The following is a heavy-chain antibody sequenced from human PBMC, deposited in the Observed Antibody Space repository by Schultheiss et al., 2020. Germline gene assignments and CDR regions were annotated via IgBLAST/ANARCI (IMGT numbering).Heavy chain of an antibody. CDR2: ISGNGGST. CDR3: ARGGGWYGEVDN. Sequence: GGSLRLSCAASGFTFSSYAMHWVRQAPGKGLEWVSAISGNGGSTYFADSVKGRFTISRDNSKNTLYLQMNSLRAEDTAVYYCARGGGWYGEVDNWGQGTRVTGYS. D-gene: IGHD6-19*01. J-gene: IGHJ4*02. CDR1: GFTFSSYA. V-gene: IGHV3-23*01.